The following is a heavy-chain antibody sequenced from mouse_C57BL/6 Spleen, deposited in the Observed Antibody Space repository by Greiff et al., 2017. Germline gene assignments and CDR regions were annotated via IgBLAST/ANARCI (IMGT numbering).Heavy chain of an antibody. V-gene: IGHV8-12*01. CDR3: ARRGTGYFDY. Sequence: QVTLKESGPGILQSSQTLRLTCSFSGFSLSTSGLGVSWIRQPSGKGLEWLAHIYWADDMRNHPSLKSRLIISKATSRNQLFLKITSVYTADTATYYCARRGTGYFDYWGQGTTLTVAS. D-gene: IGHD4-1*01. CDR1: GFSLSTSGLG. CDR2: IYWADDM. J-gene: IGHJ2*01.